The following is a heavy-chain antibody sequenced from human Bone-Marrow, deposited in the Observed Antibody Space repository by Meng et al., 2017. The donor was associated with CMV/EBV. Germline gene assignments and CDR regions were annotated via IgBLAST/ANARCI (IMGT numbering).Heavy chain of an antibody. CDR3: ASESATYLGGRIYYHGMDG. V-gene: IGHV4-34*01. CDR1: VGSFSGYY. D-gene: IGHD1-26*01. CDR2: INHSGGT. Sequence: SETLSLTCAVYVGSFSGYYWSWIRQAPGKGLEWIGEINHSGGTNYNPSLKSRVTISVDKSKNQFSLRLTSVTAADTAVYYCASESATYLGGRIYYHGMDGWGQGTTVTVSS. J-gene: IGHJ6*02.